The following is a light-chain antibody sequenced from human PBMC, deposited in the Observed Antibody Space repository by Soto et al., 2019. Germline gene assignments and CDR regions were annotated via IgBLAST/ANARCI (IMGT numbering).Light chain of an antibody. J-gene: IGKJ1*01. V-gene: IGKV3-20*01. CDR3: QQYGSTPGT. CDR1: QSVSSSY. CDR2: GAS. Sequence: EIVLTQSPGTLSLSPGERATLSCRASQSVSSSYLAWYQQKPGQAPRLLIYGASSRATGIPDRFRGSGSGTAFALTISRLEPEDFAVYYCQQYGSTPGTFGQGTKVEIK.